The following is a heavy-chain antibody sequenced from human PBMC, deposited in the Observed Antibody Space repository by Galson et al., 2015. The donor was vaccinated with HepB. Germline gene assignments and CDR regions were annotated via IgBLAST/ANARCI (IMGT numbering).Heavy chain of an antibody. Sequence: SVKVSCKASGYTFSSSSIAWVRQAPGQGLEWLGWISAYDSSTDYAQKFQGRVIMTTETSTTTAYMELRSLRSDDTAVYYCARGAHVAVVTATLNNWFDPWGQGTLVTVSS. V-gene: IGHV1-18*01. CDR2: ISAYDSST. J-gene: IGHJ5*02. CDR1: GYTFSSSS. D-gene: IGHD2-15*01. CDR3: ARGAHVAVVTATLNNWFDP.